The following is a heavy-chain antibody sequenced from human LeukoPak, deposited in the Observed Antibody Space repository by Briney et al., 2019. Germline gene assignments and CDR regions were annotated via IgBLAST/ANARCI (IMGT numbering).Heavy chain of an antibody. CDR1: GGSFSGYY. D-gene: IGHD6-13*01. V-gene: IGHV4-34*01. CDR3: ARESIAAVGHAFDI. CDR2: INHSGST. J-gene: IGHJ3*02. Sequence: SETLSLTCAVYGGSFSGYYWSWIRKPPGKGLEWIGEINHSGSTNYNPSLKSRVTISVDTSKNQFSLKLSSVTAADTAVYYCARESIAAVGHAFDIWGQGTMVTVSS.